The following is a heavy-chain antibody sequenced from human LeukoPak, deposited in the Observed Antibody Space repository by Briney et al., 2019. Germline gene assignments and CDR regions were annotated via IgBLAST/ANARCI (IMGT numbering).Heavy chain of an antibody. J-gene: IGHJ4*02. V-gene: IGHV3-23*01. CDR1: GFTLSAKA. D-gene: IGHD6-13*01. CDR3: AKAAAAPGFDF. CDR2: VSGSGDRM. Sequence: GGSLGFSCAASGFTLSAKAWNGSRKAQGKGRKWVATVSGSGDRMYHADSVKGRFTISRDNSKNTIYLQMNSLRAEDTALYYCAKAAAAPGFDFWGQGTLVTVSS.